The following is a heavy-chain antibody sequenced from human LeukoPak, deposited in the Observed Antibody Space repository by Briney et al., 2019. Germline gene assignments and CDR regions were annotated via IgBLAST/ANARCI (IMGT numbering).Heavy chain of an antibody. CDR1: GASISSYY. CDR2: IYYTGST. Sequence: SETLSLTCTVSGASISSYYRSWIRLPPGKGLQWIGHIYYTGSTNYHPSLKSRVTMSVHTSKNQFSLNLNSVTAADTAVYYCARQQRDALFGVVMGFGFDYWGQGILVTVSS. CDR3: ARQQRDALFGVVMGFGFDY. J-gene: IGHJ4*02. D-gene: IGHD3-3*01. V-gene: IGHV4-59*01.